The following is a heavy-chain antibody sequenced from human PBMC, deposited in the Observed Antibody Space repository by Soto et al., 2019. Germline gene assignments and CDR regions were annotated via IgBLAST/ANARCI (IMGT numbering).Heavy chain of an antibody. V-gene: IGHV3-21*06. CDR2: ISSTTNYI. CDR3: ARESEDLTSNFDY. J-gene: IGHJ4*02. CDR1: GFTFTRYS. Sequence: GGSLSLSCAASGFTFTRYSMNWVRQAPGKGLEWVSSISSTTNYIYYGDSMKGRFTISRDNAKNSLYLEMNSLRAEDTAVYYCARESEDLTSNFDYWGQGTLVTVSS.